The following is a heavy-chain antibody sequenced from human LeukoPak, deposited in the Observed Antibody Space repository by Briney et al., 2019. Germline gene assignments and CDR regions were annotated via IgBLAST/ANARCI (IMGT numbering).Heavy chain of an antibody. Sequence: GGSLRLSCAASGFTFSSYAMHWVRQAPGKGLEWVANIKQDGSEKYYVDSVKGRFTISRDNAKNSLYLQMNSLRAEDTAVYYCARDRDWYSFDSWGQGTLVTVSS. V-gene: IGHV3-7*03. CDR1: GFTFSSYA. J-gene: IGHJ4*02. CDR3: ARDRDWYSFDS. D-gene: IGHD6-19*01. CDR2: IKQDGSEK.